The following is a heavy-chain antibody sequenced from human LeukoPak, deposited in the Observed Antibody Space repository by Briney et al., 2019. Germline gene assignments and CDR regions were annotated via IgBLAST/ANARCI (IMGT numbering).Heavy chain of an antibody. J-gene: IGHJ4*02. Sequence: PETLSLTCTVSGGSISYYYWSWIRQSPGKGLEWIGYVYYNGSAKYNPSLKSRVTISVDMSKNQFSLKVSSVTAADTAIYYCARKGGHFDYWGQGTLVTVSS. CDR2: VYYNGSA. CDR3: ARKGGHFDY. D-gene: IGHD2-15*01. CDR1: GGSISYYY. V-gene: IGHV4-59*01.